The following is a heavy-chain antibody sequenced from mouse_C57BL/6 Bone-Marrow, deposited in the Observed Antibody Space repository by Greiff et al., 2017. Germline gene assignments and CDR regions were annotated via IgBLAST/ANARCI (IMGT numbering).Heavy chain of an antibody. CDR3: ARGYYGSSYVLYWYFDV. CDR2: IYPRSGNT. Sequence: VQLQQSGAELARPGASVKLSCKASGYTFTSYGISWVKQRTGPGLEWIGEIYPRSGNTYYNEKFKGKATLTADKSSSTAYMELRSLTSEDSAVYFCARGYYGSSYVLYWYFDVWGTGTTVTVSS. J-gene: IGHJ1*03. CDR1: GYTFTSYG. D-gene: IGHD1-1*01. V-gene: IGHV1-81*01.